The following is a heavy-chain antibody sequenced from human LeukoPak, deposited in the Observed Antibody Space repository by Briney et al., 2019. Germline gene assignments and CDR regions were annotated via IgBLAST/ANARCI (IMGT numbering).Heavy chain of an antibody. V-gene: IGHV1-2*02. J-gene: IGHJ3*02. CDR1: GYTFTGYY. Sequence: ASVKVSCKASGYTFTGYYMHWVRQAPGQGLEWMGWINPNSGGTNYAQKFQGRVTITADESTSTAYMELSSLRSEDTAVYYCARGEAFDIWGQGTMVTVSS. CDR3: ARGEAFDI. CDR2: INPNSGGT.